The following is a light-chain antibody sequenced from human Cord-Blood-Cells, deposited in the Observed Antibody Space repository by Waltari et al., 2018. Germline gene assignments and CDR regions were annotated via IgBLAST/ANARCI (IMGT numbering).Light chain of an antibody. CDR3: QQYNNWPLLT. CDR1: QSVSSN. CDR2: GAS. J-gene: IGKJ4*01. Sequence: EIVMMQSPATLSVSPGERATLSCRASQSVSSNLAWYQQKPGQAPRLLIYGASTTATGIPARFSGSVSGTEFTLTISGLQSEDCAVYYCQQYNNWPLLTCGGGTKVEIK. V-gene: IGKV3-15*01.